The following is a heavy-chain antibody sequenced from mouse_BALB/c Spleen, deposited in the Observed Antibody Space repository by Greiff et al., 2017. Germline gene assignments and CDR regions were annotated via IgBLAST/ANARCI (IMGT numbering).Heavy chain of an antibody. CDR1: GFTFSSYT. CDR2: ISSGGSYT. Sequence: EVHLVESGGGLVKPGGSLKLSCAASGFTFSSYTMSWVRQTPEKRLEWVATISSGGSYTYYPDSVKGRFTISRDNAKNTLYLQMSSLKSEDTAMYYCTREGLGGYWGQGTTLTVSS. CDR3: TREGLGGY. V-gene: IGHV5-6-4*01. J-gene: IGHJ2*01.